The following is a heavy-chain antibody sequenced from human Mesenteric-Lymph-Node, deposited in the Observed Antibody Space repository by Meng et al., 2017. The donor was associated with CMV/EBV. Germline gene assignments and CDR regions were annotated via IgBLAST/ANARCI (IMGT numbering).Heavy chain of an antibody. V-gene: IGHV3-9*01. CDR1: GFTIDDYA. CDR3: ARELGYRYGVGYYYGMDV. J-gene: IGHJ6*02. CDR2: ISWNGGTI. Sequence: GGSLRLSCVASGFTIDDYAMHWVRQGPGEGLEWVSGISWNGGTIGYADSVKGRFTISRDNAKNSLYLQMNSLRAEDTAVYYCARELGYRYGVGYYYGMDVWGHGTTVTVSS. D-gene: IGHD5-18*01.